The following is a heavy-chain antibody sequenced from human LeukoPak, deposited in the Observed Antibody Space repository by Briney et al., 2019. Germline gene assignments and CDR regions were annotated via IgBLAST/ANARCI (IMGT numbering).Heavy chain of an antibody. D-gene: IGHD1-26*01. J-gene: IGHJ4*02. V-gene: IGHV3-30-3*02. Sequence: PGGSLRLSCAASGFTFSSYAMHWVRQAPGKGLEWVAVISYDGSNKYYADSVKGRFTISRDNSKNTLYLQMSSLRAEDTAVYYCAKPIEIVGAFDYWGQGTLVTVSS. CDR2: ISYDGSNK. CDR1: GFTFSSYA. CDR3: AKPIEIVGAFDY.